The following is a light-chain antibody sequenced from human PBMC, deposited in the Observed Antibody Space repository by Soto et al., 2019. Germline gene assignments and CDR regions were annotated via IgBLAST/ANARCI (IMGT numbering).Light chain of an antibody. CDR2: GAS. CDR1: QSVSSN. V-gene: IGKV3D-15*01. Sequence: EIVMTQSPANLSVSPGERATLSCRASQSVSSNLAWYQQKPGQAPRLLIYGASIRATGIPARFSGSGSGTEFTLTISSLQSEDFAVYYCQQYNNWPRTFGQGTKVEIK. CDR3: QQYNNWPRT. J-gene: IGKJ1*01.